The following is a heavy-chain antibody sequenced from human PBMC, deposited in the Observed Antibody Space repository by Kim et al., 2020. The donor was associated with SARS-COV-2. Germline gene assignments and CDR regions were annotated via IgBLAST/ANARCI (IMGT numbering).Heavy chain of an antibody. CDR3: AKDDSIGTEYFQH. CDR2: IIPIFGTA. J-gene: IGHJ1*01. CDR1: GGTFSSYA. Sequence: SVKVSCKASGGTFSSYAISWVRQAPGQGLEWMGGIIPIFGTANYAQKFQGRVTITADESTSTAYMELSSLRSEDTAVYYCAKDDSIGTEYFQHWGQGTLVTVSS. V-gene: IGHV1-69*13. D-gene: IGHD2-15*01.